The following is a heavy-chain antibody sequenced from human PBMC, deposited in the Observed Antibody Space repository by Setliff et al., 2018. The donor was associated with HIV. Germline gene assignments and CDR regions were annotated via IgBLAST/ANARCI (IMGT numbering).Heavy chain of an antibody. CDR2: IYPIGSPDYPSGNT. CDR1: GGSISSYY. CDR3: TGDYNSGSHRFDY. V-gene: IGHV4-4*08. D-gene: IGHD3-10*01. Sequence: ETLSLTCTVSGGSISSYYWSWIRQPPGKGLEWIGYIYPIGSPDYPSGNTVYNPSFRSRVTLSLDTSKNQFSLKLTSVTAADAAVYYCTGDYNSGSHRFDYWGQGTPVTVSS. J-gene: IGHJ4*02.